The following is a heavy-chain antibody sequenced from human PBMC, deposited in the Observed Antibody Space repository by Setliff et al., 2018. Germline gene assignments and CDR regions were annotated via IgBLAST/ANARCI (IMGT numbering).Heavy chain of an antibody. CDR3: ARGNSRSSVWYVVPHFDY. J-gene: IGHJ4*02. CDR2: IYYSGTT. D-gene: IGHD6-19*01. Sequence: SETLSLTCSVSGGPFTNTNNYWGWIRQPPGKGLEWIGTIYYSGTTYYSPSLKSRVTISVDTSKNQFSLRLKSVTAADTAVYYCARGNSRSSVWYVVPHFDYWGQGTLVTVSS. CDR1: GGPFTNTNNY. V-gene: IGHV4-39*01.